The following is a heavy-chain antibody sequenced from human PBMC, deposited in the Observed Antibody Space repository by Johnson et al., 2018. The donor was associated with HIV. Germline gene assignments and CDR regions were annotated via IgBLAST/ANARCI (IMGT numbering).Heavy chain of an antibody. CDR2: ISSSGSTI. Sequence: VQLVESGGGLVQPGRSLRLSCAASGFTFDDYAMHWVRQAPGKGLEWVSYISSSGSTIYYAASVKGRFIISRDNAKKSLYLQMNSLRVEDTGVYYCARGVKQQLNVVDAFDIWGQGTKVTVSS. D-gene: IGHD6-13*01. V-gene: IGHV3-48*03. CDR1: GFTFDDYA. J-gene: IGHJ3*02. CDR3: ARGVKQQLNVVDAFDI.